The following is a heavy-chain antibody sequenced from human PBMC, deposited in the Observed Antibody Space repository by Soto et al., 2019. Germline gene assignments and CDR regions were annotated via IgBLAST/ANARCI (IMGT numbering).Heavy chain of an antibody. CDR2: ISYDGSNK. CDR1: GFTSSSYG. CDR3: AKEQYSGYDY. Sequence: QVQLVESGGGGVQPGGSLRLSCAASGFTSSSYGRHWVGRAPGKGLEWVAVISYDGSNKYYADSVKGRFTISRDNSKNTLYLQMNSLRAEDTAVYYCAKEQYSGYDYWGQGTLVTVSS. J-gene: IGHJ4*02. D-gene: IGHD5-12*01. V-gene: IGHV3-30*18.